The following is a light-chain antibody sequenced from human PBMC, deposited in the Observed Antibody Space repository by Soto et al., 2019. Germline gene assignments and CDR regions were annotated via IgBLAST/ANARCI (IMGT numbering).Light chain of an antibody. CDR1: SSDVGGYNY. Sequence: QSVLTQPASVSGSPGQSITISCTGTSSDVGGYNYVSWYQQHPGKAPKLMLYEVNSRPSGVSNRFSGSKSGNTASLTISGLQAEDEADYYCTSFTSSSTLVIFGGGTQLTVL. J-gene: IGLJ2*01. CDR3: TSFTSSSTLVI. V-gene: IGLV2-14*01. CDR2: EVN.